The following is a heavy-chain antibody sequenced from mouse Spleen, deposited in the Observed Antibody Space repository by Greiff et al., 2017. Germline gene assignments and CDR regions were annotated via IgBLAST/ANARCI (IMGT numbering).Heavy chain of an antibody. J-gene: IGHJ3*01. CDR3: ASTMITTRAY. CDR2: IDPSDSYT. Sequence: QVQLQQSGAELVKPGASVKLSCKASGYTFTSYWMQWVKQRPGQGLEWIGEIDPSDSYTNYNQKFKGKATLTVDTSSSTAYMQLSSLTSEDSAVYYCASTMITTRAYWGQGTLVTVSA. V-gene: IGHV1-50*01. CDR1: GYTFTSYW. D-gene: IGHD2-4*01.